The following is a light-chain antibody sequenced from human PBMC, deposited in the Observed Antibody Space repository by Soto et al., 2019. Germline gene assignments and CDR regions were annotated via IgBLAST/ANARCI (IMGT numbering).Light chain of an antibody. V-gene: IGKV1-5*03. CDR3: QHYNSYSEA. CDR1: QTISSW. J-gene: IGKJ1*01. CDR2: KAS. Sequence: DIQMTQSPSTLSGSVGDRVTITCRASQTISSWLAWYQQKPGKAPKLLIYKASTLKIGVPSRFSGSGSETEFTLTISSLQPDDFATYYCQHYNSYSEAFGQGTKVELK.